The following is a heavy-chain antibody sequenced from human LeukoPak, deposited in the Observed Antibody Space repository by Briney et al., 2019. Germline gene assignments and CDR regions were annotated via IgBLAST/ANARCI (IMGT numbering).Heavy chain of an antibody. V-gene: IGHV3-30-3*01. Sequence: GGSLRLSCAASGFTFSSYAMHWVGQAPGKGLEWVAVISYDGSNKYYADSVKGRFTISRDNSKNTLYLQMNSLRAEDTAVYYCAREFYDSSGYYSHYFDYWGQGTLVTVSS. CDR3: AREFYDSSGYYSHYFDY. CDR2: ISYDGSNK. J-gene: IGHJ4*02. CDR1: GFTFSSYA. D-gene: IGHD3-22*01.